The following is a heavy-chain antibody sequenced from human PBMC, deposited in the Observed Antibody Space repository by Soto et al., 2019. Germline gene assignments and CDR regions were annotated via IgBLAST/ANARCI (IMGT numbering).Heavy chain of an antibody. J-gene: IGHJ6*03. CDR1: GFTFDDYA. V-gene: IGHV3-9*01. Sequence: GGSLRLSCAASGFTFDDYAMHWVRQAPGKGLEWVSGISWNSGSIGYADSVKGRFTISRDNAKNSLYLQMNSLRAEDTALYYCAKESAIRNQNCSGGSCYWDYYYYYYMDVWGKGTTVTVSS. CDR2: ISWNSGSI. D-gene: IGHD2-15*01. CDR3: AKESAIRNQNCSGGSCYWDYYYYYYMDV.